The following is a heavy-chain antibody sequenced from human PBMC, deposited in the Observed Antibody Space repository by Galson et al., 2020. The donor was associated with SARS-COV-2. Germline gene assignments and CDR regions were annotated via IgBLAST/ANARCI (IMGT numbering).Heavy chain of an antibody. CDR3: ARQGVTMMVLVTVPGGFFDL. V-gene: IGHV4-38-2*01. D-gene: IGHD2-21*01. CDR1: GVSISTTNY. CDR2: VYPSGRT. Sequence: SETLSLTCAVSGVSISTTNYWCCFRPPPGKGLEWIGSVYPSGRTYYNHSPHSRVTISLDTSKNQLSLRLTTVTAADTALYYCARQGVTMMVLVTVPGGFFDLWGRCGVVTVAS. J-gene: IGHJ2*01.